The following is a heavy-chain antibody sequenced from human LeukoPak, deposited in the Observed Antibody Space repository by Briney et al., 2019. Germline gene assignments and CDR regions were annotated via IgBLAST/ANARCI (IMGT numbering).Heavy chain of an antibody. CDR2: FRWNSGSI. D-gene: IGHD6-19*01. CDR3: AKGIKAVAGRGDYMDV. V-gene: IGHV3-9*03. J-gene: IGHJ6*03. Sequence: PGRSLRLPFAAPGFPFDDYAMHWVRQAPGKGLGWVAGFRWNSGSIGHGDPGKGRVHISRDNDKNSLYLQMNSLRAEDMALYYCAKGIKAVAGRGDYMDVWGKGTTVTVSS. CDR1: GFPFDDYA.